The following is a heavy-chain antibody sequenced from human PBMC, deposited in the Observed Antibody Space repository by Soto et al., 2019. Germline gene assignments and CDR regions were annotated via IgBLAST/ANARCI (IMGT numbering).Heavy chain of an antibody. V-gene: IGHV1-69*01. D-gene: IGHD2-15*01. CDR3: GRDRNVAVTRVLYSYGMEV. CDR2: IIPIFGTP. J-gene: IGHJ6*02. Sequence: QVQLEQSGAEVKKPGSSVKVSCKASGGTFSSYAISWVRQAPGQGLEWMGGIIPIFGTPNYAQKFQGRVTITADESRSTAYMELSSLRSEDTAVYYCGRDRNVAVTRVLYSYGMEVWGQGTTVTVSS. CDR1: GGTFSSYA.